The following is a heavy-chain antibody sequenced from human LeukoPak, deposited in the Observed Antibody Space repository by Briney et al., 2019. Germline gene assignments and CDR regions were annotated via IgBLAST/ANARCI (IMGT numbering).Heavy chain of an antibody. J-gene: IGHJ4*02. CDR2: ISVYNGNT. V-gene: IGHV1-18*01. CDR3: ARVYNYYDTSGYYLGNYFDH. CDR1: GYTFTSYG. Sequence: GASVKVSCKASGYTFTSYGISWVRRAPGQGLEWRGWISVYNGNTNNAQKLQGRVTMTTATSTSTAYIELRSLRSDDTAVYYCARVYNYYDTSGYYLGNYFDHWGRGTLVTVSS. D-gene: IGHD3-22*01.